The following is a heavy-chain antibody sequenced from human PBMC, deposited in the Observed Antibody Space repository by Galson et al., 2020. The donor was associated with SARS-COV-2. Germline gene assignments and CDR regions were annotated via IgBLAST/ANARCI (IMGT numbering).Heavy chain of an antibody. CDR3: ARMVAVAGMGFDY. CDR1: GGSISSGSYY. D-gene: IGHD6-19*01. Sequence: ASETLSLTCSVSGGSISSGSYYWSWIRQPPGKGPEWIGHIYYGGGTKYNPSLKSRVTISVDTSKNHFSLKLTSVTAEDSAVYYCARMVAVAGMGFDYWGQGTLVTASS. V-gene: IGHV4-61*03. CDR2: IYYGGGT. J-gene: IGHJ4*02.